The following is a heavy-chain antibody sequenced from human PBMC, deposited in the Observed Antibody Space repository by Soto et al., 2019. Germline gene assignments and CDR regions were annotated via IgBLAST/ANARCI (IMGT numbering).Heavy chain of an antibody. V-gene: IGHV3-43*01. J-gene: IGHJ4*02. D-gene: IGHD3-10*01. CDR1: GFTFDDYT. CDR3: AKDVARGSYYEIGFDY. CDR2: ISWDGGST. Sequence: GVSLRLSCAASGFTFDDYTMHWVRQAPGKGLEWVSLISWDGGSTYYADSVKGRFTISRDNSKNSLYLQMNSLRTEDTALYYCAKDVARGSYYEIGFDYWGQGTLVTVSS.